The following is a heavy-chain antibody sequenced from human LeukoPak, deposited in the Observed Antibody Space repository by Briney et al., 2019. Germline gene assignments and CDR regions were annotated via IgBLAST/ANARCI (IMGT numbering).Heavy chain of an antibody. CDR3: ARADGSGSYYYFDY. D-gene: IGHD3-10*01. CDR1: GFTFSSYS. J-gene: IGHJ4*02. Sequence: GGSLRLSCAASGFTFSSYSMNWVHQAPGKGLEWVSSISSSSSYMYYADSVKGRFTISRDNAKNSLYLQMNSLRAEDTAVYYCARADGSGSYYYFDYWGQGILVTVSS. V-gene: IGHV3-21*01. CDR2: ISSSSSYM.